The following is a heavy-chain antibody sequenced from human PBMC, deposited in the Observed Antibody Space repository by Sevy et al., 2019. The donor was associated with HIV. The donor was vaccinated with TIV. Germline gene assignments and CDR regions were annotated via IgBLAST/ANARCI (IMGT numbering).Heavy chain of an antibody. CDR3: ATTKDYYDSSGSPFDY. CDR1: GYTLTQLS. V-gene: IGHV1-24*01. D-gene: IGHD3-22*01. Sequence: ASVKVSCKVCGYTLTQLSMHWVRQAPGKGLEWMGSFDPEDGKTVHAQKFQGRVTMTEDTSTDIAYMELSSLRSEDTAMYYCATTKDYYDSSGSPFDYWGQGTLVTVSS. CDR2: FDPEDGKT. J-gene: IGHJ4*02.